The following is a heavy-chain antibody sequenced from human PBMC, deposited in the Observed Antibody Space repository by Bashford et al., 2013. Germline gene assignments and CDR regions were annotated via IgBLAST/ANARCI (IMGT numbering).Heavy chain of an antibody. CDR2: ILNDGNVK. D-gene: IGHD1-26*01. V-gene: IGHV3-30-3*01. CDR1: AFSFNDYS. J-gene: IGHJ4*02. CDR3: AKDKADKWNYFDY. Sequence: GGSLRLSCAASAFSFNDYSMHWVRQAPGKGLEWVAYILNDGNVKYYAASVKGRFTISRDNSKNTLYLQMNSLRAEDTAVYYCAKDKADKWNYFDYWGQGILVTVSS.